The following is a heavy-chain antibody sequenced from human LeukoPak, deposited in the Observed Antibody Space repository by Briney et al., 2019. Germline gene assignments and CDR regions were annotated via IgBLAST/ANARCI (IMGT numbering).Heavy chain of an antibody. J-gene: IGHJ4*02. CDR2: IRYDGTYK. Sequence: GGSLRLSCAASGFIFRSYDMHWVRQAPGKGLEWVAFIRYDGTYKYYADSVKGRFTISRDHSKNTLSLQMDSLRDEDTAVYYCAREKQSGGTPFDYWGQGSLVTVSS. V-gene: IGHV3-30*02. CDR1: GFIFRSYD. D-gene: IGHD1-26*01. CDR3: AREKQSGGTPFDY.